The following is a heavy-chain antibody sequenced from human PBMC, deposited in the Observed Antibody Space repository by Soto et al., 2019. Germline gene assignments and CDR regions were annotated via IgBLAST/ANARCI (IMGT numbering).Heavy chain of an antibody. J-gene: IGHJ6*03. CDR2: ISWNSGSI. CDR1: GFTFDDYA. CDR3: AKDGELLWFGELLHYMDV. V-gene: IGHV3-9*01. Sequence: EVQLVESGGGLVQPGRSLRLSCAASGFTFDDYAMHWVRQAPGKGLEWVSGISWNSGSIGYADSVKGRFTISRDNAKNSLYLQMNSLRAEDTALYYCAKDGELLWFGELLHYMDVWGKGTTVTVSS. D-gene: IGHD3-10*01.